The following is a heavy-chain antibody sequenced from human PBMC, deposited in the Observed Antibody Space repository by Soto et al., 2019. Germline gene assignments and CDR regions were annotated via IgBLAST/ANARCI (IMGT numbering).Heavy chain of an antibody. CDR2: ISGSGQDT. J-gene: IGHJ6*02. CDR3: ARVHLVRTSSYYCGMDV. D-gene: IGHD6-6*01. V-gene: IGHV3-21*06. Sequence: GGSLRLSCATSGFTFSNYRMNWVREAPGKGLEWVASISGSGQDTFYRDSVKGRFTISRDNAESSLVLQMNSLTVDDTAVYHCARVHLVRTSSYYCGMDVWGPGTTVTVSS. CDR1: GFTFSNYR.